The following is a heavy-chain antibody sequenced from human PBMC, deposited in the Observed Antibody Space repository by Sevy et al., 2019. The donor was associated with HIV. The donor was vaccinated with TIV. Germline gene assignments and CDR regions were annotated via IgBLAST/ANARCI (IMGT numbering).Heavy chain of an antibody. CDR3: ARLFYGSADF. D-gene: IGHD3-10*01. V-gene: IGHV3-7*01. Sequence: GGYLRLCCAASGFTFSSYWMSWVRQAPGKGLEWLATINLDGSETFYVDSVKGRFTISRHNPRKSVYLQMTSLSAEDTAVYYCARLFYGSADFWGQGILVTVSS. CDR1: GFTFSSYW. CDR2: INLDGSET. J-gene: IGHJ4*02.